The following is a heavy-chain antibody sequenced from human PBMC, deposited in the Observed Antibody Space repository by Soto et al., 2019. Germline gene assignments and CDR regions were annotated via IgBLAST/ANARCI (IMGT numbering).Heavy chain of an antibody. CDR3: ARLVYDSRLNYLSFDH. CDR1: GVSISSGNW. D-gene: IGHD3-22*01. Sequence: ASETLSLTCDVSGVSISSGNWWSWVRQPPGKGLEWIAEVYNDGSAHYHPSLESRATISVDRSKNQFSLRLSSVTAADTGKYYCARLVYDSRLNYLSFDHWGQGTLVTVSS. V-gene: IGHV4-4*02. CDR2: VYNDGSA. J-gene: IGHJ4*02.